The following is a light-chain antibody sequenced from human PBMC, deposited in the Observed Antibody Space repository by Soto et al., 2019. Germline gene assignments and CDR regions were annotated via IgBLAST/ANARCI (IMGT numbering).Light chain of an antibody. CDR3: HQRQSWPRT. V-gene: IGKV3-11*01. CDR1: QAVNTR. CDR2: LSS. J-gene: IGKJ1*01. Sequence: EIVLTQSPATLSSFPGDRVTLSCRASQAVNTRLAWYQHKPGKAPRLLIYLSSNRATGVPARFSGSGSGTDFTLTISNVEPEDFAGYYCHQRQSWPRTFGQGTTVDIK.